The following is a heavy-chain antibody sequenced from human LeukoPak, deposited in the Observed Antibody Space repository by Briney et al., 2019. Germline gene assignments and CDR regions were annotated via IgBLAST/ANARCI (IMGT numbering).Heavy chain of an antibody. CDR2: IYSGGNT. D-gene: IGHD5-24*01. CDR1: GFTVSSNY. CDR3: AGGRWLQSLFDY. V-gene: IGHV3-66*01. Sequence: GGSLRLSCAASGFTVSSNYMSWVRQAPGKGLEWVSVIYSGGNTYYADSVKGRFTISRDNLKNILYLQMNGLRAEDTAVYYCAGGRWLQSLFDYWGQGTLVTVSS. J-gene: IGHJ4*02.